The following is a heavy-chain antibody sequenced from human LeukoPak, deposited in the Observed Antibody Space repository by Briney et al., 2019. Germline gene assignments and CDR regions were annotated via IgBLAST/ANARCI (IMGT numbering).Heavy chain of an antibody. CDR2: INSDGSST. CDR1: GFTFSSYW. D-gene: IGHD3-16*02. V-gene: IGHV3-74*01. CDR3: AREVIRGAGRFDP. J-gene: IGHJ5*02. Sequence: GGSLRLSCAASGFTFSSYWMHWVRQAPGKGLVWVSRINSDGSSTSYADSVKGRFTISRDNAKNTLYLQMNSLRAEDTAVYYCAREVIRGAGRFDPWGQGTLVTVSS.